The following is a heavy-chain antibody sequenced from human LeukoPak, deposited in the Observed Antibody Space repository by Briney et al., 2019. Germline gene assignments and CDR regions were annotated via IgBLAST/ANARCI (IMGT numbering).Heavy chain of an antibody. J-gene: IGHJ4*02. Sequence: ASVKVSCKASGYTFTGYYMHWVRQAPGQGLEWMGWINPNSGGTNYAQKFQGRVTMTRDTSISTAYMELSRLRSDDTAVYYCARDFARLRSSTPLYYVDYWGQGTLVTVSS. CDR2: INPNSGGT. D-gene: IGHD2-2*01. V-gene: IGHV1-2*02. CDR3: ARDFARLRSSTPLYYVDY. CDR1: GYTFTGYY.